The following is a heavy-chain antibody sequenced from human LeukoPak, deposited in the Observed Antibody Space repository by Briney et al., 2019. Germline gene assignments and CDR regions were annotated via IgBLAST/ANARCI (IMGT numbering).Heavy chain of an antibody. CDR2: IYYSGST. CDR3: ARVRKAYCGGDCYPTYYYYYMDV. J-gene: IGHJ6*03. Sequence: SETLSLTCTVSGGSISSYYWSWIRQPPGKGLEWIGYIYYSGSTNYNPSLKSRVTISVDTSKNQFSLKLSSVTAADTAVYYCARVRKAYCGGDCYPTYYYYYMDVWGKGTTVTISS. D-gene: IGHD2-21*02. CDR1: GGSISSYY. V-gene: IGHV4-59*01.